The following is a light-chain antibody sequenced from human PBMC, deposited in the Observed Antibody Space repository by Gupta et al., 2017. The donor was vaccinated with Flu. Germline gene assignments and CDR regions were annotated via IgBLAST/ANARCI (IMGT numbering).Light chain of an antibody. CDR1: QDVAKF. CDR2: DAS. CDR3: QHRNNWPQEYT. V-gene: IGKV3-11*01. Sequence: TLSLSPGDRATLSCRASQDVAKFLAWYQQKPGQGPRLLIYDASRRATGIPARFSGSGSGTDFTLTITSLGPEDFAFYYCQHRNNWPQEYTFGQGTKLEIK. J-gene: IGKJ2*01.